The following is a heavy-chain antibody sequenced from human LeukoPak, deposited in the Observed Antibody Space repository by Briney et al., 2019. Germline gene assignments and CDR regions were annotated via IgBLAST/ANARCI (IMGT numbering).Heavy chain of an antibody. CDR1: GFTFSSYT. V-gene: IGHV3-64D*09. CDR3: VKELYYGGNSLGY. J-gene: IGHJ4*02. D-gene: IGHD4-23*01. CDR2: ISSNGGST. Sequence: GGSLRLSCAASGFTFSSYTMNWVRQAPGKGLEYVSAISSNGGSTYYADSVKGRFTISRDNSKNTLYLQMSSLRAEDTAVYYGVKELYYGGNSLGYWGQGTLVTVSS.